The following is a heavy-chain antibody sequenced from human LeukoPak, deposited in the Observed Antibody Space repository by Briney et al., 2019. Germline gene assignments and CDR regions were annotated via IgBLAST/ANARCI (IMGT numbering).Heavy chain of an antibody. V-gene: IGHV3-53*01. CDR2: IYSGGRT. CDR1: GFTVSSNY. Sequence: TGGSLRLSCAASGFTVSSNYMSWVRQAPGKGLEWVSVIYSGGRTSYADSVKGRFTISRDNSKNTVYLQMNSLRAEDTAVYYCARGIAAAGNEWFDPWGQGSLVTVSS. CDR3: ARGIAAAGNEWFDP. J-gene: IGHJ5*02. D-gene: IGHD6-13*01.